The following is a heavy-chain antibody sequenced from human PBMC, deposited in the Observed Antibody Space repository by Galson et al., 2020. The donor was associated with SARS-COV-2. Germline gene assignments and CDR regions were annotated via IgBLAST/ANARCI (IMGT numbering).Heavy chain of an antibody. J-gene: IGHJ4*02. V-gene: IGHV1-69*13. CDR2: IIPIFGTA. D-gene: IGHD6-19*01. Sequence: SVKVSCNASVGTFSSYAISWVRQAPGQGLEWMGGIIPIFGTANYAQKFQGRVTITADESTSTAYMELSSLRSEDTAVYYCASPSMEGSGWYSTPKRYYFDYWGQGTLVTVSS. CDR3: ASPSMEGSGWYSTPKRYYFDY. CDR1: VGTFSSYA.